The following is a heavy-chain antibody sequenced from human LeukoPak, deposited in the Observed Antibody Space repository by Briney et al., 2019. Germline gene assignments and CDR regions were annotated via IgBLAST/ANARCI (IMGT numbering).Heavy chain of an antibody. Sequence: GGSLRLSCAASGFTFSSYSMNWLRQAPGKGLEWVSSISSSSSYIYYADSVKGRFTISRDNAKNSLYLQMNSLRAEDTAVYYCARDQEVVPAATDAFDIWGQGTMVTVSS. V-gene: IGHV3-21*01. CDR2: ISSSSSYI. CDR1: GFTFSSYS. CDR3: ARDQEVVPAATDAFDI. D-gene: IGHD2-2*01. J-gene: IGHJ3*02.